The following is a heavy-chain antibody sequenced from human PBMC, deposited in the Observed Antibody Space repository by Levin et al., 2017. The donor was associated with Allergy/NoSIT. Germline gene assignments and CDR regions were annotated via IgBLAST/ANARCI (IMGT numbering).Heavy chain of an antibody. CDR2: MSYDGSVQ. CDR1: GFTFSRFG. CDR3: AKEAIPLAGPNYFDD. J-gene: IGHJ4*02. Sequence: GGSLRLSCAASGFTFSRFGMHWIRQPPGKGLEWVAVMSYDGSVQHYGDSVKGRFTISRDNSKNTVYLQMSSLRGEDTAIYYWAKEAIPLAGPNYFDDWGQGTLVAVSS. V-gene: IGHV3-30*18. D-gene: IGHD6-19*01.